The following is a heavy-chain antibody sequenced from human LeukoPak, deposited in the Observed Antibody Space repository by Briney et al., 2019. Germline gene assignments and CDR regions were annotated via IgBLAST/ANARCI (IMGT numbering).Heavy chain of an antibody. J-gene: IGHJ6*03. CDR2: IYTSGST. CDR1: GGSISSHY. CDR3: ARGTSFYYYYMDV. V-gene: IGHV4-4*07. Sequence: SSETLSLTCPVSGGSISSHYWSWIRQPAGKGLEWIGRIYTSGSTNYNAYHKSRVIISVDASKNQLSLKLSSVTAADTAVYYCARGTSFYYYYMDVWVKGTTVTVSS. D-gene: IGHD2-2*01.